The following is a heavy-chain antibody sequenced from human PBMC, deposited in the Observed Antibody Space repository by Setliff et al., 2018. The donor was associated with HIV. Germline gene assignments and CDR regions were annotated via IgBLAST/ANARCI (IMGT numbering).Heavy chain of an antibody. J-gene: IGHJ3*02. CDR1: GFTFSNYA. CDR2: ITSSGDNT. Sequence: GGSMRLSCAASGFTFSNYAMTWVRQAPGKGLEWVSVITSSGDNTYYADFVKGRFTISRDNSKNTVYLQMNSLRVDDTAVYYCAKSRITSQYDALDIWGQGTMVTVSS. CDR3: AKSRITSQYDALDI. V-gene: IGHV3-23*01. D-gene: IGHD2-2*01.